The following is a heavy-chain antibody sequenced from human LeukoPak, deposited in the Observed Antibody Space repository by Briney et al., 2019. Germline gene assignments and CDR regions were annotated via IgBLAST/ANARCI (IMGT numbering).Heavy chain of an antibody. Sequence: PSETLSLTCAVYGGSFSGHFWSWIRQSPGKGLEWIGEINHSGSTNYNPSLKSRVTISVDTSKNQFSLKLSSVTAADTAVYYCARGLYYYYGSGSPVWGKGTTVTVSS. J-gene: IGHJ6*04. D-gene: IGHD3-10*01. CDR2: INHSGST. CDR3: ARGLYYYYGSGSPV. V-gene: IGHV4-34*01. CDR1: GGSFSGHF.